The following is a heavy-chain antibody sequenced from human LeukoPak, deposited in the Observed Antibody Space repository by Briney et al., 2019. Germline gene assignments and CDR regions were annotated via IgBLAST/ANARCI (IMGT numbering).Heavy chain of an antibody. CDR1: GGSISSGGYY. CDR3: ARDRTGYCSSTSCARGAFDI. J-gene: IGHJ3*02. Sequence: SETLSLTCTVSGGSISSGGYYWSWIRQHPGKGPEWIVYIYYSGSTYYNPSLKSRVTISVDTSKNQFSLKLSSVTAADTAVYYCARDRTGYCSSTSCARGAFDIWGQGTMVTVSS. D-gene: IGHD2-2*01. CDR2: IYYSGST. V-gene: IGHV4-31*03.